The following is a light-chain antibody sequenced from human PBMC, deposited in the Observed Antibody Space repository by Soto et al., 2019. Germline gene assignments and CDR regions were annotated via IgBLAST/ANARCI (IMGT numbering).Light chain of an antibody. CDR2: EVN. CDR1: SSDIGGYKF. J-gene: IGLJ1*01. Sequence: QSALTQPASVSGSPGQSITISCTGTSSDIGGYKFVSWYQHHPGKAPKLIIYEVNNRPSGVSDRFSGSKSDNTASLTISGLQAEDEADYYCTSYTSSGTLPYVFGTGTKVTVL. V-gene: IGLV2-14*01. CDR3: TSYTSSGTLPYV.